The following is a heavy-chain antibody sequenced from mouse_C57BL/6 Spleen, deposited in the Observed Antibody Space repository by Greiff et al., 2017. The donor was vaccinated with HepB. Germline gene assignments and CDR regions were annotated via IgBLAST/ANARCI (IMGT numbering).Heavy chain of an antibody. V-gene: IGHV1-69*01. CDR1: GYTFTSYW. Sequence: VQLQQPGAELVMPGASVKLSCKASGYTFTSYWMHWVKQRPGQGLEWIGEIDPSDSYTNYNQKFKGKSTLTVDKSSSTAYMQLSSLTSEDSAVYYCARRTNRDWYFDVWGTGTTVTVSS. D-gene: IGHD6-1*01. CDR2: IDPSDSYT. J-gene: IGHJ1*03. CDR3: ARRTNRDWYFDV.